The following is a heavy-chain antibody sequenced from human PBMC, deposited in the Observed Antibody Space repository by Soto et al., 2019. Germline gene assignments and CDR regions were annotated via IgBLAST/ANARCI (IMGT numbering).Heavy chain of an antibody. CDR3: ATHMTTVGYGYVMDV. D-gene: IGHD4-4*01. CDR1: GGTFSSYA. J-gene: IGHJ6*02. CDR2: IIPIFGTA. Sequence: QVQLVQSGAEVKKPGSSVTVSCKASGGTFSSYAISWVRQAPRQGLEWMGGIIPIFGTADYAQKFQGRVTITADESTSKPYMERSSLRSEDTAVYYCATHMTTVGYGYVMDVWGQGTTVTVSS. V-gene: IGHV1-69*12.